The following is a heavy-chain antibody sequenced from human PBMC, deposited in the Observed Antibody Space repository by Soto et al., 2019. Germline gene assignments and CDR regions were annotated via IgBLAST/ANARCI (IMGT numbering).Heavy chain of an antibody. Sequence: GGSLRLSCAASGFTFSSYAMHWVRQAPGKGLEWVAVISYDGSNKYYADSVKGRFTISRDNSKNTLYLQMNSLRAEDTAVYYCARGTVVSITMIVVVITESGYFDYWGQGTLVTVSS. CDR1: GFTFSSYA. D-gene: IGHD3-22*01. J-gene: IGHJ4*02. V-gene: IGHV3-30-3*01. CDR2: ISYDGSNK. CDR3: ARGTVVSITMIVVVITESGYFDY.